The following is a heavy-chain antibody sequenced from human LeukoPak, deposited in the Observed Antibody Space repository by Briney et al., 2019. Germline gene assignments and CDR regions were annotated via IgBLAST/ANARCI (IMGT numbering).Heavy chain of an antibody. CDR1: GYTFTSYY. J-gene: IGHJ3*02. CDR2: INPSGGST. D-gene: IGHD3-22*01. V-gene: IGHV1-46*01. Sequence: GASVKVSCKASGYTFTSYYMYWVRQAPGQGLEWMGIINPSGGSTSYAQKFQGRVTMTRDTSTSTVYMELSSLRSEDTAVYYCAREKGRYYDSSGYPYAFDIWGQGTMVTVSS. CDR3: AREKGRYYDSSGYPYAFDI.